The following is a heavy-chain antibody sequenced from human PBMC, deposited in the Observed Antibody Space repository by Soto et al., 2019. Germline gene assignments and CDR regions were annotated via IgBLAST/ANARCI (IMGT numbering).Heavy chain of an antibody. D-gene: IGHD1-20*01. CDR3: TISITGTVSYYYGMDV. V-gene: IGHV1-69*12. CDR1: GGTFSSYA. CDR2: IIPIFGTA. Sequence: QVELVQSGAEVKKPGSSVKVSCKASGGTFSSYAISWVRQTPGQGIEWMGGIIPIFGTANYAQKFQGRVTITADESTSTDYMQLSSLIFEDTDVYYCTISITGTVSYYYGMDVWCQATTVTVSS. J-gene: IGHJ6*02.